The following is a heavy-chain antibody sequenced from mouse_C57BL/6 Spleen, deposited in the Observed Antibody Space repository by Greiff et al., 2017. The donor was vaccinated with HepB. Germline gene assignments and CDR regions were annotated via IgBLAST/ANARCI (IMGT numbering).Heavy chain of an antibody. CDR3: ARGYYGSSPYAMDY. CDR2: INPGSGGT. J-gene: IGHJ4*01. V-gene: IGHV1-54*01. CDR1: GYAFTNYL. D-gene: IGHD1-1*01. Sequence: VQLQQSGAELVRPGTSVKVSCKASGYAFTNYLIEWVKQRPGQGLEWIGVINPGSGGTNYNEKFKGKATLTADKSSSTAYMQLSSLTSEDSAVYFCARGYYGSSPYAMDYWGQGTSVTVSS.